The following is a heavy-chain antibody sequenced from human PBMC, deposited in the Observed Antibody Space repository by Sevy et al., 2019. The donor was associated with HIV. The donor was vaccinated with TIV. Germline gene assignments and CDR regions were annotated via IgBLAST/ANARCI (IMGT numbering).Heavy chain of an antibody. V-gene: IGHV3-48*02. CDR3: ARDSPTVTYYYYYGMDV. D-gene: IGHD4-17*01. CDR1: GFTFSSYS. J-gene: IGHJ6*02. Sequence: GGFLRLSCAASGFTFSSYSMNWVRQAPGKGLEWVSYISSSSSTIYYADSVKGRFTISRDNAKNSLYLQMNSLRDEDTAVYYCARDSPTVTYYYYYGMDVWGQGTTVTVSS. CDR2: ISSSSSTI.